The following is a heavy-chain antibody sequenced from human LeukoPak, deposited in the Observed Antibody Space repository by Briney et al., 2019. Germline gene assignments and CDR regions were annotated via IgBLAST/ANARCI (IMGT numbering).Heavy chain of an antibody. J-gene: IGHJ3*02. CDR2: INPGGGGT. D-gene: IGHD1-26*01. CDR3: ARDPPLGAFDI. Sequence: ASVKVSCKASGYTFTNHYMHWVRQAPGQGLEWMGKINPGGGGTTYAQKVQGRVTMTRDKSTSTVYMELSSLRAEDTAVYYCARDPPLGAFDIWGQGTVVSVSS. V-gene: IGHV1-46*01. CDR1: GYTFTNHY.